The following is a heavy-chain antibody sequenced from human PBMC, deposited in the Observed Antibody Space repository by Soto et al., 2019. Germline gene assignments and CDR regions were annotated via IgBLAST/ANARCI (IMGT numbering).Heavy chain of an antibody. Sequence: EVQLVESGGALVEPGGSLRLSCAASGFSLSEAWMSWVRQAPGKGLEWTGRISSQYEGGTTDYAAPVEDRFVISRDDSENTLYLQMSSLKTEDTGVYYCTTLSHGTSPGIEYWGRGTLVTVSS. D-gene: IGHD6-13*01. J-gene: IGHJ4*02. CDR1: GFSLSEAW. CDR3: TTLSHGTSPGIEY. CDR2: ISSQYEGGTT. V-gene: IGHV3-15*02.